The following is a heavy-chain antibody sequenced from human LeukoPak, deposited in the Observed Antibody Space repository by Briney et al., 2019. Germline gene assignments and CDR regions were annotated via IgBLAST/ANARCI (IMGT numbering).Heavy chain of an antibody. Sequence: PGGSLRLSCVVSGFTFSSYAMNGVRQAPGKGLEWVSSISSSGSYIYYADSVKGRFTISGDNAKNSLFLQMNSLRAEDTAVYYCAKSTTGWPFDYWEQGTLVTVSS. J-gene: IGHJ4*02. D-gene: IGHD6-19*01. CDR3: AKSTTGWPFDY. CDR1: GFTFSSYA. CDR2: ISSSGSYI. V-gene: IGHV3-21*01.